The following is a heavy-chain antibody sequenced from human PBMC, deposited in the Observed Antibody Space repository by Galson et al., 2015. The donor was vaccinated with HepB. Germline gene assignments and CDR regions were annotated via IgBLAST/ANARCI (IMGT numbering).Heavy chain of an antibody. V-gene: IGHV3-30-3*01. CDR2: ISYDGSNK. CDR1: GFTFSSYA. J-gene: IGHJ3*02. D-gene: IGHD1-26*01. CDR3: ARDPSPPAEWELPIDAFDI. Sequence: SLRLSCAASGFTFSSYAMHWVRQAPGKGLEWVAVISYDGSNKYYADSVKGRFTISRDNSKNTLYLQMNSLRAEDTAVYYCARDPSPPAEWELPIDAFDIWGQGTMVTVSS.